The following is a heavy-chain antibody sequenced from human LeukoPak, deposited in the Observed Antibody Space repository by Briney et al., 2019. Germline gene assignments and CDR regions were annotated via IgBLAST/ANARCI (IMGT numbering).Heavy chain of an antibody. CDR2: INPNSGGT. V-gene: IGHV1-2*02. J-gene: IGHJ4*02. CDR1: GYTFTGYY. Sequence: ASVKVSCKASGYTFTGYYMHWVRQAPGQGLEWMGWINPNSGGTNYAQNFQGRVTMTRDTSISTAYMELSRLRSDDTAVYYCARGSLTDSGSYPNDYWGQGTLVTVSS. CDR3: ARGSLTDSGSYPNDY. D-gene: IGHD1-26*01.